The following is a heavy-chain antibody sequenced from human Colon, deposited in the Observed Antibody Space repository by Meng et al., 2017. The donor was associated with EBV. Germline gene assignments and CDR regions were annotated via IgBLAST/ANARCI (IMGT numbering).Heavy chain of an antibody. CDR1: GGSISSDNYY. J-gene: IGHJ4*02. Sequence: QVHLQESGPGLVKPSQTLSLTCVVSGGSISSDNYYWSWIRQPPGKGLEWIGEIIHGGSPSYNPSLKSRVTISIDTSKNQLSLMLSSVTAADTAVYYCARRPTGIDYWGQGTRVTVSS. D-gene: IGHD2-8*02. CDR3: ARRPTGIDY. V-gene: IGHV4-30-4*01. CDR2: IIHGGSP.